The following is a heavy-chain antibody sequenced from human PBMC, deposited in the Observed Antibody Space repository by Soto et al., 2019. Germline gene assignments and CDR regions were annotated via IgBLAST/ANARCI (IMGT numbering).Heavy chain of an antibody. D-gene: IGHD3-10*01. CDR2: IYYSGST. CDR3: ARLRMVRGTYNWFDP. V-gene: IGHV4-39*01. J-gene: IGHJ5*02. CDR1: GGSISSSSYY. Sequence: SETLSLTCTVSGGSISSSSYYWGWIRQPPGKGLEWIGSIYYSGSTYYNPSLKSRVTISVDTSKNQFSLKLSSVTAADTAAYYCARLRMVRGTYNWFDPWGQGTLVTVSS.